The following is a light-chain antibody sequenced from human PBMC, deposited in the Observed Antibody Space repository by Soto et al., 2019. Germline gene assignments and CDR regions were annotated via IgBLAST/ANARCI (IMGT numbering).Light chain of an antibody. J-gene: IGKJ4*02. CDR1: QSISSY. V-gene: IGKV1-39*01. CDR3: QQDYSYPCT. CDR2: DAS. Sequence: KTQSRTSLSASVGERVTITCRASQSISSYLNWYQQKPGKAPKLLIYDASSLQSGVPSRFSGSGSGTDFTLTIICLQSEDFAPYYCQQDYSYPCTFAEGAKVEIK.